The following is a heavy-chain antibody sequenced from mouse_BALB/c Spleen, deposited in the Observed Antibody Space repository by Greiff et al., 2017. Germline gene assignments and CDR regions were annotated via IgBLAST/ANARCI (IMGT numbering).Heavy chain of an antibody. CDR2: INPSTGYT. V-gene: IGHV1-7*01. D-gene: IGHD2-3*01. CDR1: GYTFTSYW. CDR3: ARKSSYESGFAY. Sequence: ESGAELAKPGASVKMSCKASGYTFTSYWMHWVKQRPGQGLEWIGYINPSTGYTEYNQKFKDKATLTADKSSSTAYMQLSSLTSEDSAVYYCARKSSYESGFAYWGQGTLVTVSA. J-gene: IGHJ3*01.